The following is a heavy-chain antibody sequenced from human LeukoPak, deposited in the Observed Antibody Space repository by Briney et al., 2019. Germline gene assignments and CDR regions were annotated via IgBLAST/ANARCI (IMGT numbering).Heavy chain of an antibody. Sequence: PGGSLRLSCAASGFTFDDYGMSWVRQAPGKGLEWGSGINWNGGSTGYADSVKGRFTISRDNAKNSLYLQMNSLRAEDTAVYYCVRAVRKQSYYFDYRGQGTLVTVSS. CDR1: GFTFDDYG. CDR3: VRAVRKQSYYFDY. J-gene: IGHJ4*02. D-gene: IGHD4-11*01. V-gene: IGHV3-20*04. CDR2: INWNGGST.